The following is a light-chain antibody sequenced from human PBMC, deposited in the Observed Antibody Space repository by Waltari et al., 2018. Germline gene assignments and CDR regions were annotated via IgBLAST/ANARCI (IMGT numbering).Light chain of an antibody. CDR1: QGLTSY. Sequence: DIQLTQSPSFLSASVGDRVTITCRASQGLTSYFAWYQQKPGKAPKLPIYDISTLQSGVPSRFSGSGSGTEFTLTISSLQPEDSATYYCQQLNEYPITFGQGTRVETK. CDR3: QQLNEYPIT. CDR2: DIS. J-gene: IGKJ5*01. V-gene: IGKV1-9*01.